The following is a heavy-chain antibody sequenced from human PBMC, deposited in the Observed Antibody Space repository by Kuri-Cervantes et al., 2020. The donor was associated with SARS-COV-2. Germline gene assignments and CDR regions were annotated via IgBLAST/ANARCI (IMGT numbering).Heavy chain of an antibody. CDR3: ARYCTSISCESAIDF. Sequence: GGSLRLSCAPSGFTFSSYWMTWVRQAPGKGLDWVANVRQDGRDKYYGDSVKGRFTISRDNTKNSLYLQMDSLTAEDTAVYYCARYCTSISCESAIDFWGQGTLVTVSS. CDR1: GFTFSSYW. D-gene: IGHD2-2*01. CDR2: VRQDGRDK. J-gene: IGHJ4*02. V-gene: IGHV3-7*03.